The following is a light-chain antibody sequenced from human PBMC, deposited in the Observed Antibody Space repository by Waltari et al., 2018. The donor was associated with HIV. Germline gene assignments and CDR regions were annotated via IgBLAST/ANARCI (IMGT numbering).Light chain of an antibody. J-gene: IGKJ2*01. CDR1: QSVSSN. Sequence: IVLTKSPVTLSVSPGERATLSCWASQSVSSNLAWFQQKPGQAPRLLIYGASTRATGIPARFSGSGSGTEFTLTISSLQSEDFAVYYCQQYNSWPPYTFGQGTKLEIK. CDR3: QQYNSWPPYT. CDR2: GAS. V-gene: IGKV3-15*01.